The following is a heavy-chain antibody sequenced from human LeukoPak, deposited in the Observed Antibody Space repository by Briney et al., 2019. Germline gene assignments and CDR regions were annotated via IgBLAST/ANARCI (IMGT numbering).Heavy chain of an antibody. V-gene: IGHV4-34*01. J-gene: IGHJ3*02. D-gene: IGHD2-2*01. Sequence: SETLSLTCAVYGGSFSGYYWSWIRQPPGKGLEWIGEINHSGSTNYNPSLKSRVTISVDTSKNQFSLKLSSVTAADTAVYYCARHIPGAFRYASNPVAFDIWGQGTMVTVSS. CDR1: GGSFSGYY. CDR2: INHSGST. CDR3: ARHIPGAFRYASNPVAFDI.